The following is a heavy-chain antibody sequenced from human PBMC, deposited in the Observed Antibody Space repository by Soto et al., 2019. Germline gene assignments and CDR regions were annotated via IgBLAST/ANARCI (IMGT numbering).Heavy chain of an antibody. CDR3: ARREIQGPIDY. V-gene: IGHV4-28*01. CDR2: IYYSGTT. Sequence: QVQLQESGPGLVKPSDTLSLTCAVSGYSISSSNWWGWIRQPPGKGLEWIGYIYYSGTTYYNPSLKGRVTLSVDTSQDQCSLKLTSVTAVDTAVYYCARREIQGPIDYWGQGTLVTVSS. J-gene: IGHJ4*02. CDR1: GYSISSSNW. D-gene: IGHD1-26*01.